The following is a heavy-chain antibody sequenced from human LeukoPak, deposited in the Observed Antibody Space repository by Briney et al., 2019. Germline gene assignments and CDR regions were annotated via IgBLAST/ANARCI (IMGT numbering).Heavy chain of an antibody. Sequence: GESLKISCKGSGYSFATYWIGWVRQMPGKGLEWMALIYPGDSDTRYSPSFQGQVTISADKSISTAYVQWSSLKASDTAMYYCARLGGENYYDSSGYYYAWLDPWGQGTLVTVSS. J-gene: IGHJ5*02. CDR3: ARLGGENYYDSSGYYYAWLDP. V-gene: IGHV5-51*01. CDR2: IYPGDSDT. CDR1: GYSFATYW. D-gene: IGHD3-22*01.